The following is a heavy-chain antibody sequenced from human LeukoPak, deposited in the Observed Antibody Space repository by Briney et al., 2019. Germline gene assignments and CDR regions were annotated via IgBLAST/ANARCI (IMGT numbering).Heavy chain of an antibody. V-gene: IGHV3-23*01. CDR1: GFTFSSYA. CDR3: AKGMGIAVAGTGIDY. J-gene: IGHJ4*02. Sequence: GRSLRLSCAASGFTFSSYAMRWVRQAPGKGLEWVSAISGSGGSTYYADSVKGRFTISRDNSKDTLYLHMNSLRAEDTAVYYCAKGMGIAVAGTGIDYWGQGTLVTVSS. D-gene: IGHD6-19*01. CDR2: ISGSGGST.